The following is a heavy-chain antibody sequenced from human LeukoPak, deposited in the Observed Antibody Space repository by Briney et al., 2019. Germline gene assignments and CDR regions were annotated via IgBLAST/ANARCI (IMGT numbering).Heavy chain of an antibody. CDR1: GGSFSGYY. D-gene: IGHD3-3*01. V-gene: IGHV4-34*01. CDR3: ARQRITAAFDI. Sequence: SETLSLTCAVYGGSFSGYYWSWIRQPPGKGLEWIGSIHYSGSTFYNPSLKSRVTISVDTSKNQFSLRLSSVTAADTAIYYCARQRITAAFDIWGQGTMVTVSS. J-gene: IGHJ3*02. CDR2: IHYSGST.